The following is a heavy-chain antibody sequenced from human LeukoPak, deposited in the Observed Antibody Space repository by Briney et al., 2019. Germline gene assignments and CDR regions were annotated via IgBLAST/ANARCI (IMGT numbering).Heavy chain of an antibody. J-gene: IGHJ4*02. CDR3: ARGRVDILTGYYEGVFDY. D-gene: IGHD3-9*01. CDR2: IIPILGIA. V-gene: IGHV1-69*04. CDR1: GGTFSSYA. Sequence: SVKVSCKASGGTFSSYAISGVRQAPGQGLEWMGRIIPILGIANYAQKFQGRVTITADKSTSTAYMQLSSLRSEDTAVYYCARGRVDILTGYYEGVFDYWGQGTLVTVSS.